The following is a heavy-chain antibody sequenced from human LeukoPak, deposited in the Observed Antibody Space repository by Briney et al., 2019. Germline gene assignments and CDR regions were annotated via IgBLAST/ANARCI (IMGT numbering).Heavy chain of an antibody. CDR1: GYTFTGYY. J-gene: IGHJ3*02. Sequence: ASVKVSCKASGYTFTGYYLHWVRQAPGQGLEWMGWINPNSGGTNNAQKFPGRVTMTRETSISTVPMELSRLRSDDTAVYFCARDAGDIVVVTGAFDIWGQGTMVTVSS. D-gene: IGHD2-21*02. V-gene: IGHV1-2*02. CDR2: INPNSGGT. CDR3: ARDAGDIVVVTGAFDI.